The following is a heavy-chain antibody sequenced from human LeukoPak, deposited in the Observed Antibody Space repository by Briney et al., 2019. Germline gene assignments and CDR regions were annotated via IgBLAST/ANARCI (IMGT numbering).Heavy chain of an antibody. V-gene: IGHV4-34*01. D-gene: IGHD5-18*01. CDR3: ARGIRGYSYGHFDY. CDR1: GGSFSGYY. CDR2: INHSGST. Sequence: SETLSLTCGVYGGSFSGYYWSWIRQPPGKGQEWIGEINHSGSTNYNPSLKSRVTISVDTSKNQFSLKLSSVTAADTAVYYCARGIRGYSYGHFDYWGQGTLVTVSP. J-gene: IGHJ4*02.